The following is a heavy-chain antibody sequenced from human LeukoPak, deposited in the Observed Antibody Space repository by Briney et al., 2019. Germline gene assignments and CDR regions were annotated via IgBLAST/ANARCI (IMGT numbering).Heavy chain of an antibody. CDR1: GGSFSGYY. Sequence: SETLSLTCAVYGGSFSGYYWSWIRQPPGKGLEWIGEINHSGSTNYNPSLKSRVTISVDTSKNQFSLKLSSVTAADTAVYYCARDRSTGSYDWFDPWGQGTLVTVSS. V-gene: IGHV4-34*01. CDR2: INHSGST. D-gene: IGHD1-26*01. CDR3: ARDRSTGSYDWFDP. J-gene: IGHJ5*02.